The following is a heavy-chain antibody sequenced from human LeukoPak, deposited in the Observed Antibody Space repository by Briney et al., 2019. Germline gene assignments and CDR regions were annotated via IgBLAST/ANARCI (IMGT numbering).Heavy chain of an antibody. CDR2: INPNSGGT. Sequence: GASVKVSCKASGYTFTGYYMHWVRQAPGQGLEWMGWINPNSGGTNYAQKFQGRVTMTRDTSISTAYMELSRLRSEDTAVYYCATDYDILTGNDYWGQGTLVTVSS. CDR1: GYTFTGYY. J-gene: IGHJ4*02. V-gene: IGHV1-2*02. D-gene: IGHD3-9*01. CDR3: ATDYDILTGNDY.